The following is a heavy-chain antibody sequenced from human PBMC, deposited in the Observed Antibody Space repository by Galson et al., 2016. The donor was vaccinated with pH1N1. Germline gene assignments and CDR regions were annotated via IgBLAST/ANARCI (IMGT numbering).Heavy chain of an antibody. CDR2: ISHSGRS. Sequence: ETLSLTCALYGGSFSGHYWSWIRQSPGKGLEWIGEISHSGRSDYNPSLEGRVTVSIDTSMNQFSLNLTSVAAADTAVYYCARHSTSGFPGIEVAARRRPFDIWGPGTMVIVSS. CDR3: ARHSTSGFPGIEVAARRRPFDI. CDR1: GGSFSGHY. J-gene: IGHJ3*02. V-gene: IGHV4-34*01. D-gene: IGHD6-19*01.